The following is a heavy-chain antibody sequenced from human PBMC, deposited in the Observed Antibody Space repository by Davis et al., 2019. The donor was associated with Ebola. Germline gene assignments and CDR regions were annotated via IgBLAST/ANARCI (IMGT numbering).Heavy chain of an antibody. CDR1: AFSFGTYG. CDR3: AKESCPNSGPYCTFFEV. D-gene: IGHD3-10*01. V-gene: IGHV3-30*18. J-gene: IGHJ4*02. CDR2: MSYHESHT. Sequence: GESLKISCAAFAFSFGTYGMHWVRLAPGKGLEWVASMSYHESHTAYIDSVRGRFTVSRDNSKNTLYLQMNSLRPEDTAVYFCAKESCPNSGPYCTFFEVWGQGTQVTVSS.